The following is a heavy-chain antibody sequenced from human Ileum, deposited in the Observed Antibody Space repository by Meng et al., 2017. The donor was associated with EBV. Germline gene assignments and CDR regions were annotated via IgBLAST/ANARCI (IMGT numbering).Heavy chain of an antibody. J-gene: IGHJ4*02. CDR2: IYYSGST. V-gene: IGHV4-28*01. D-gene: IGHD3-22*01. CDR1: GYSRSSTNG. CDR3: ARNVPGTSAYYD. Sequence: QVQLQKSGPGLSKPSDTLSLTFAVSGYSRSSTNGWGWIRQPPGKGLEWIGDIYYSGSTSYNPSLKSRVTMSVDTSKNQFSLNLNSVTAVDTAVYYCARNVPGTSAYYDWGQGTLVTVSS.